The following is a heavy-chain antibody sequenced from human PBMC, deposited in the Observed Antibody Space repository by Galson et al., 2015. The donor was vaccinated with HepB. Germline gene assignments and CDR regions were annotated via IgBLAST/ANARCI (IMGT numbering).Heavy chain of an antibody. J-gene: IGHJ3*02. CDR2: IIPIFGTA. CDR3: ARALLVGYGGNSVPFDI. V-gene: IGHV1-69*13. CDR1: GGTFSSYA. D-gene: IGHD4-23*01. Sequence: SVKVSCKASGGTFSSYAISWVRQAPGQGLEWMGGIIPIFGTANYAQKFQGRVTITADESTSTAYMELSSLRSEDTAVYYCARALLVGYGGNSVPFDIWGQGTMVTVPS.